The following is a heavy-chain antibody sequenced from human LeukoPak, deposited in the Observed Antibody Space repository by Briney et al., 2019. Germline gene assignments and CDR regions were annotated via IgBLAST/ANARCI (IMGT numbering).Heavy chain of an antibody. J-gene: IGHJ4*02. D-gene: IGHD5-24*01. Sequence: PSETLSLTCTVSGASMSNSFWSWMRQPAGKGLEWIGRIYTSGSTNYNPPLKSRVTLSVDTSNNQFSLKLTSVTAADTALYYCARAPTGFDGTCPFDYWGQGTLVTVAS. V-gene: IGHV4-4*07. CDR2: IYTSGST. CDR3: ARAPTGFDGTCPFDY. CDR1: GASMSNSF.